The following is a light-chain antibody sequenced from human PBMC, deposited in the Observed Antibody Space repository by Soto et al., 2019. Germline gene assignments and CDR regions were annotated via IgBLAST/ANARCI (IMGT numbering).Light chain of an antibody. CDR2: EVT. Sequence: QSVLTQPASVSGSPGQSITISCTGTSSDVGAYNCVSWFQQRPGKAPKVMICEVTHRPSGVSNRFSGSKSVNAASLTISGLQAEDEGDYFCRSYTSSSPYVFGTGTKLTVL. J-gene: IGLJ1*01. V-gene: IGLV2-14*01. CDR3: RSYTSSSPYV. CDR1: SSDVGAYNC.